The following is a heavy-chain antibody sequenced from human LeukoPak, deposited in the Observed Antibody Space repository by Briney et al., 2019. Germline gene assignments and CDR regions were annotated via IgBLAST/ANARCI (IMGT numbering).Heavy chain of an antibody. V-gene: IGHV3-30-3*01. CDR1: GFTFSSYA. Sequence: PGGSLRLSCAASGFTFSSYAMHWVRQAPGKGLEWVAVISYDGSNKYYADSVKGRFTISRDNSKNTLYLQMNSLRAEDTAVYYCARDMDSSSWYGAFDIWGQGTMVTVSS. D-gene: IGHD6-13*01. CDR3: ARDMDSSSWYGAFDI. J-gene: IGHJ3*02. CDR2: ISYDGSNK.